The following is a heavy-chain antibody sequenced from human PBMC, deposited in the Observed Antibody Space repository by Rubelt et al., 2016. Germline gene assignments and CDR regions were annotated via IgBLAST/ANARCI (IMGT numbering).Heavy chain of an antibody. CDR1: GYTFTSYG. Sequence: QVQLVQSGAEVKKPGASVKVSCKASGYTFTSYGISWVRQAPGQGLEWMGWISAYNGNTNYAQKLPGRVPMTPDTSPSTAYMELRSLRSDDTAVYYCARDRTWLVPGLDAFDIWGQGTMVTVSS. J-gene: IGHJ3*02. CDR2: ISAYNGNT. D-gene: IGHD6-19*01. CDR3: ARDRTWLVPGLDAFDI. V-gene: IGHV1-18*01.